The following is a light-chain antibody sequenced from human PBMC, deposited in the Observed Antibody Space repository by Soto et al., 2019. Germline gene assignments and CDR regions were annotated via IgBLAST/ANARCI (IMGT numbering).Light chain of an antibody. CDR3: QQYGNSPIT. CDR2: GAS. V-gene: IGKV3-20*01. J-gene: IGKJ5*01. CDR1: QTVNSEY. Sequence: EIVLTQSPGTLSLSPRERATLSCRASQTVNSEYLAWYQQKPGQAPRLLIYGASIRATGIPDRFSGSGSGTDFTRSISRLEPEDFASYYCQQYGNSPITFGQGTRLEI.